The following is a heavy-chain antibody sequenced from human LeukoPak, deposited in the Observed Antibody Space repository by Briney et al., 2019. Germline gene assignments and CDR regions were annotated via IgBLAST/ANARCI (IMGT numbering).Heavy chain of an antibody. D-gene: IGHD4-11*01. CDR3: ARIYTSADPIDY. Sequence: ASVKVSCKASGYTFTNYDINWVRQATGQGLEWMEWMNPNSGSTGYAQKFQGRVTITRNTSISTAYMELSSLRSEDTAVYYCARIYTSADPIDYWGQGTLVTVSS. J-gene: IGHJ4*02. CDR2: MNPNSGST. CDR1: GYTFTNYD. V-gene: IGHV1-8*03.